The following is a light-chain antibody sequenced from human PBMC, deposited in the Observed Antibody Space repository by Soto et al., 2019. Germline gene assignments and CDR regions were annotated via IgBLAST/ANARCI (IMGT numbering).Light chain of an antibody. V-gene: IGLV1-44*01. Sequence: QSVLTQPPSASGTPGQRVTISCSGSYSNIGSHTVNWYQLLPGSTPKLLIYDNHDRPSGVPDRFSGSKYGTSASLAISGLQSGDEADYYCASWDDTLNGVLFGGGTKLTVL. CDR3: ASWDDTLNGVL. J-gene: IGLJ2*01. CDR2: DNH. CDR1: YSNIGSHT.